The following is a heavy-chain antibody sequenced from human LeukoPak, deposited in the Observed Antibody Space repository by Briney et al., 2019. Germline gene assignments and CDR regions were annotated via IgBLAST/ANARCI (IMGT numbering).Heavy chain of an antibody. D-gene: IGHD2-2*01. CDR1: GGTFSSYA. CDR3: ARAPGVVAPFDY. V-gene: IGHV1-69*05. Sequence: GASLKVSCKASGGTFSSYAISWVRQAPGQGLEWMGGIIPIFGTANYAQKFQGRVTITTDESTSRAYMELSSLRSEDTAVYYCARAPGVVAPFDYWGQGTLVTVSS. J-gene: IGHJ4*02. CDR2: IIPIFGTA.